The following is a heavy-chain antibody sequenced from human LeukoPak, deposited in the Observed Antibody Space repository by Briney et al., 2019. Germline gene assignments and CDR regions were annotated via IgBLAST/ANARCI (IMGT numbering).Heavy chain of an antibody. Sequence: KPSETLSLTCTVSGGSISSGDYYWSWIRQPPGKGLEWIGYIYYSGSTYYNPSLKSRVTISVDTSKNQFSLKLSSVTAADTAVYYCARSSGYFYYYYYMDVWGKGTTVTVSS. CDR2: IYYSGST. CDR3: ARSSGYFYYYYYMDV. V-gene: IGHV4-30-4*08. CDR1: GGSISSGDYY. D-gene: IGHD3-9*01. J-gene: IGHJ6*03.